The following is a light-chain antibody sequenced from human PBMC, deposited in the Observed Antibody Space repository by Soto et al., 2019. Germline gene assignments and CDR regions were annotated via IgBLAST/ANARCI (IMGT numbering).Light chain of an antibody. CDR1: SSDVGGYNY. CDR3: SSYTDSSTRV. J-gene: IGLJ2*01. CDR2: DVS. V-gene: IGLV2-14*03. Sequence: QPALTQPASVSGSPGQSITISCTGTSSDVGGYNYVSWYQQHPGKAPKLMIYDVSNRPSGVSNRFSGSKSGNTASLTISGLQAEDEADYYCSSYTDSSTRVFGGGTKLTVL.